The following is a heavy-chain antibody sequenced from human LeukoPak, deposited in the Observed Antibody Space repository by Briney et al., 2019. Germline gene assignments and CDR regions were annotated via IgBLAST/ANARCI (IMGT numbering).Heavy chain of an antibody. CDR2: IYYSGST. V-gene: IGHV4-59*08. CDR3: ARLDTAMVSSFDY. D-gene: IGHD5-18*01. Sequence: PSETLPLTCTVSGGSISSYYWSWIRQPPGKGLEWIGYIYYSGSTNYNPSLKSRVTISVDTSKNQFSLKLSSVTAADTAVYYCARLDTAMVSSFDYWGQGTLVTVSS. CDR1: GGSISSYY. J-gene: IGHJ4*02.